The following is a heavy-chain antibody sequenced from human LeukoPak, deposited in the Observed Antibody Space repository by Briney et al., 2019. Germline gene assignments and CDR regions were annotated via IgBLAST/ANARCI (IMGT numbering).Heavy chain of an antibody. CDR3: SADPGDY. J-gene: IGHJ4*02. Sequence: MSWXXXAXGKGLEWVANINQDGSEKYYVDSVEGRFNISRDNARNSLYLQMNSLGVDDTAVYFCSADPGDYWGQGTLVSVSS. V-gene: IGHV3-7*01. D-gene: IGHD7-27*01. CDR2: INQDGSEK.